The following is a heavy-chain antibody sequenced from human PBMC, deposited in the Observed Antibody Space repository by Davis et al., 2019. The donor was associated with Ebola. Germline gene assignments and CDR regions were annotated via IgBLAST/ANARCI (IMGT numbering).Heavy chain of an antibody. D-gene: IGHD2/OR15-2a*01. CDR1: GFNFEDFA. CDR3: ARGFSTSQYYLDY. Sequence: GESLKISCAASGFNFEDFAMHWVRQAPGKGLEWVALIWYDGSNPYYADSVRGRFTISRDNSKNTLYLQMNSLRAEDTAVYYCARGFSTSQYYLDYWGQGTLVTVSS. V-gene: IGHV3-33*08. CDR2: IWYDGSNP. J-gene: IGHJ4*02.